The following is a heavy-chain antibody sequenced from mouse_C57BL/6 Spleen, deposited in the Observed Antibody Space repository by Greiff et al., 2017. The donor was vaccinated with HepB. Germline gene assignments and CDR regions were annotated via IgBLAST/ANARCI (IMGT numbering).Heavy chain of an antibody. CDR3: AREGEYGNYVPFAY. V-gene: IGHV5-16*01. Sequence: EVKLMESEGGLVQPGSSMKLSCTASGFTFSDYYMAWVRQVPEKGLEWVANINYDGSSTYYLDSLKSRFIISRDNAKNILYLQMSSLKSEDTATYYCAREGEYGNYVPFAYWGQGTLVTVSA. CDR1: GFTFSDYY. D-gene: IGHD2-1*01. CDR2: INYDGSST. J-gene: IGHJ3*01.